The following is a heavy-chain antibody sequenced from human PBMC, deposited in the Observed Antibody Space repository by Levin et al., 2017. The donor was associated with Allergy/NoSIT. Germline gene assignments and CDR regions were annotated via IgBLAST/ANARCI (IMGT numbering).Heavy chain of an antibody. CDR3: ARVDKHGYSYGPFDY. CDR1: GFTFSSYA. J-gene: IGHJ4*02. Sequence: GESLKISCAASGFTFSSYAMHWVRQAPGKGLEWVAVISYDGSNKYYADSVKGRFTISRDNSKNTLYLQMNSLRAEDTAVYYCARVDKHGYSYGPFDYWGQGTLVTVSS. CDR2: ISYDGSNK. D-gene: IGHD5-18*01. V-gene: IGHV3-30-3*01.